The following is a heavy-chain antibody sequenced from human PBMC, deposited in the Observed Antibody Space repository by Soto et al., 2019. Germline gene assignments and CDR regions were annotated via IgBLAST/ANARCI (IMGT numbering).Heavy chain of an antibody. D-gene: IGHD4-4*01. CDR3: ARRDVYSNCYFDY. CDR1: GGSISSYY. CDR2: IYYSGST. J-gene: IGHJ4*02. V-gene: IGHV4-59*08. Sequence: SETLSLTCTVSGGSISSYYWSWIRQPPGKGLEWIGYIYYSGSTNYNPSLKSRVTISVDTSKNQFSLKLSSVTAADTAVYYCARRDVYSNCYFDYWGQGTLVTVSS.